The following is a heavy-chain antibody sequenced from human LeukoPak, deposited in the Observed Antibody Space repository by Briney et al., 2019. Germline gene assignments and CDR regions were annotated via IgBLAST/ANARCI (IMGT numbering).Heavy chain of an antibody. CDR1: GGTFSSYA. J-gene: IGHJ6*03. D-gene: IGHD6-13*01. V-gene: IGHV1-69*05. CDR3: AGSYSSSWSSYYYYYYMDV. CDR2: IIPIFGTA. Sequence: GASVKVSRKASGGTFSSYAISWVRQAPGQGLEWMGRIIPIFGTANYAQKFQGRVTITTDESTSTAYMELSSLRSEDTAVYYCAGSYSSSWSSYYYYYYMDVWGKGTTVTVSS.